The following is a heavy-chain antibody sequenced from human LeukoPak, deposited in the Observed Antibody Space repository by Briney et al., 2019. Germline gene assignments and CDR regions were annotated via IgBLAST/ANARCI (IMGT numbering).Heavy chain of an antibody. CDR3: ARDPDSSGWSSIEY. Sequence: GGSLRLSCAASGFTFTRYWMHWVRQAPGKGLVWVSRINSDGRSTNYADSVKGRFTISRDNAKNTLYLQMNSLRAEDTAVYYCARDPDSSGWSSIEYWGQGTLVTVSS. CDR1: GFTFTRYW. CDR2: INSDGRST. D-gene: IGHD6-19*01. V-gene: IGHV3-74*01. J-gene: IGHJ4*02.